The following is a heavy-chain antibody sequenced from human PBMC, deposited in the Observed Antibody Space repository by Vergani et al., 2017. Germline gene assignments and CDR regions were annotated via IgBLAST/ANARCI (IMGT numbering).Heavy chain of an antibody. J-gene: IGHJ6*02. CDR3: ARQSVGYXLLKKTYYYYGMDV. Sequence: EVQLVQSGAEVKKPGESLKISCKGSGYSFTSYWIGWVRQMPGKGLEWMGIIYPGDSDTRYSPSFQGQVTISADKSISTAYLQWSSLKASDTAMYYCARQSVGYXLLKKTYYYYGMDVWDQGTTVTVSS. D-gene: IGHD2-2*01. V-gene: IGHV5-51*01. CDR1: GYSFTSYW. CDR2: IYPGDSDT.